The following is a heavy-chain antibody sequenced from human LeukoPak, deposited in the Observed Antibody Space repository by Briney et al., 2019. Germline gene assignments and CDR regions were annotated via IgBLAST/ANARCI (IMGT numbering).Heavy chain of an antibody. CDR1: GFTVGSNY. Sequence: GGSLRLSCAASGFTVGSNYMIWVRQAPGKGLEWVSVIYSGGDTYYADSVKGRFTTSRDNSKNTVYLQVNSLRAEDTAVYYCARRSTVTRDVDIWGQGTMVTVSS. CDR2: IYSGGDT. D-gene: IGHD4-17*01. J-gene: IGHJ3*02. V-gene: IGHV3-66*04. CDR3: ARRSTVTRDVDI.